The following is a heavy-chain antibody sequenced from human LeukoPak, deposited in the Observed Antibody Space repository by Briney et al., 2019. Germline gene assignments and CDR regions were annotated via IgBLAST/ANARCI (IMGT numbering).Heavy chain of an antibody. V-gene: IGHV3-21*04. Sequence: GGSLRLSCAASGFTFSSYSMNWVRQAPGKGLEWVSSISSSSSYIYYADSVKGRFTISRDNAKNSLYLQMNSLRAEDTAVYYCAKGVEGWYGNDAFDIWGQGTMVTVSS. D-gene: IGHD6-19*01. CDR2: ISSSSSYI. J-gene: IGHJ3*02. CDR1: GFTFSSYS. CDR3: AKGVEGWYGNDAFDI.